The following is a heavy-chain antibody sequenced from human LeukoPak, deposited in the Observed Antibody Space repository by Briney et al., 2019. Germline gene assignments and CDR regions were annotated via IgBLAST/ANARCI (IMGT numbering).Heavy chain of an antibody. CDR3: ARVAYYYDSSGYELDAFDI. V-gene: IGHV1-46*01. CDR1: GYTFTSYG. CDR2: INPSGGST. D-gene: IGHD3-22*01. Sequence: ASVKVSCKASGYTFTSYGISWVRQAPGQGLEWMGIINPSGGSTSYAQKFQGRVTMTRDTSTSTVYMELSSLRSEDTAVYYCARVAYYYDSSGYELDAFDIWGQGTMVTVSS. J-gene: IGHJ3*02.